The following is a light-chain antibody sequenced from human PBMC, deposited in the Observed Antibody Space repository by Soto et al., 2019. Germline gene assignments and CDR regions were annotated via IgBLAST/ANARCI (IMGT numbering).Light chain of an antibody. Sequence: QSALTQPASLSGSPGQSITISCTGTSSDIGSYNYVSWYQQHPGKAPKLMIFDVSYRPSGISDRFSGSKSGNTASLTISGLQPDDEADYYCSSYGASSTLFGGGTKVTVL. CDR2: DVS. CDR3: SSYGASSTL. V-gene: IGLV2-14*03. CDR1: SSDIGSYNY. J-gene: IGLJ3*02.